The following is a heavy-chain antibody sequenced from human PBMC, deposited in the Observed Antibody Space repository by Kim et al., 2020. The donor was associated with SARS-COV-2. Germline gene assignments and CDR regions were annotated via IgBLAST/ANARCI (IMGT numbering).Heavy chain of an antibody. V-gene: IGHV3-11*04. J-gene: IGHJ4*02. CDR1: GFTFSDYY. CDR3: ARAVNYDYVWGRTFDY. D-gene: IGHD3-16*01. Sequence: GGSLRLSCAASGFTFSDYYMSWIRQAPGKGLEWVSYISSSGSTIYYADSVKGRFTISRDNAKNPLYLQMNSLRAEDTAVYYCARAVNYDYVWGRTFDYWGQGTLVTVSS. CDR2: ISSSGSTI.